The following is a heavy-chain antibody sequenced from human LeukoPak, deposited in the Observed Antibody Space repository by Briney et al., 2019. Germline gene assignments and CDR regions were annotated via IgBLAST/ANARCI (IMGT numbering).Heavy chain of an antibody. Sequence: GGSLRLSCAASGFTFSSYEMNWVRQAPGKGLEWVSYISSSGSTIYYADSVKGRFTISRDNAKNSLYLQMNSLRAEDTAVYYCARATGTTGYFDYWGQEPWSPSPQ. J-gene: IGHJ4*01. D-gene: IGHD1-1*01. CDR1: GFTFSSYE. CDR3: ARATGTTGYFDY. V-gene: IGHV3-48*03. CDR2: ISSSGSTI.